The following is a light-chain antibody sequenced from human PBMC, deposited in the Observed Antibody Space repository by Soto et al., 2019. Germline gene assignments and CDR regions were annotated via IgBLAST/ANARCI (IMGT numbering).Light chain of an antibody. V-gene: IGKV3-15*01. Sequence: EILMPQSPATLSLSPGEGATLSCRASQSVSSKVAWYQQRRGQAPRLLIYGASSRATGIPTRFSGSGSGTEFTLTISSLQSEDFAVYYCQQYDSWPPLTFGGGTKVDI. CDR3: QQYDSWPPLT. CDR2: GAS. J-gene: IGKJ4*01. CDR1: QSVSSK.